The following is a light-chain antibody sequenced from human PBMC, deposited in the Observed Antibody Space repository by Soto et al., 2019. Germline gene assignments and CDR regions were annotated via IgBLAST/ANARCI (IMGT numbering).Light chain of an antibody. Sequence: QSALTQPASVSGAPGQSITISCTGTNSDVNYVSWHQQHPGRAPKLMIYGVSNRSSGVSNSFSGSKSGNTASLTIYGLQAEDEADYYCSSSTSSSTFVFGTGTKVTVL. J-gene: IGLJ1*01. CDR2: GVS. CDR3: SSSTSSSTFV. CDR1: NSDVNY. V-gene: IGLV2-14*01.